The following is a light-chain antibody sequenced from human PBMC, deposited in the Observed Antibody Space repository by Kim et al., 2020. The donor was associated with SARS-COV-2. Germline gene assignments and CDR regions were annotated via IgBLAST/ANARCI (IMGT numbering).Light chain of an antibody. CDR3: QQCKSAPWT. J-gene: IGKJ1*01. CDR1: QGISNY. V-gene: IGKV1-27*01. CDR2: AAS. Sequence: ASVGDRVTITCRASQGISNYLAWYQQKPGKVPQLLIYAASALQSGVPSRFSGSGSGTDFTLTITSLQPEDVAAYYCQQCKSAPWTFGQGTKVDIK.